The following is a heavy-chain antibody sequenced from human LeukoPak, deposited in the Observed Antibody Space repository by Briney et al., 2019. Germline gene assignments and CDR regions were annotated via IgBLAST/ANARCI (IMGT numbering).Heavy chain of an antibody. Sequence: SETLSLTCTVSGGSISSSSYYWGWIRQPPGKGLEWIGSIHYSGSTYYNPSLKSRATISVDTSKNQFSLKLSSVTAADTAVCYCARLAVVDYSGPNFDYWGQGTLVTVSS. V-gene: IGHV4-39*01. D-gene: IGHD5-12*01. CDR2: IHYSGST. CDR3: ARLAVVDYSGPNFDY. J-gene: IGHJ4*02. CDR1: GGSISSSSYY.